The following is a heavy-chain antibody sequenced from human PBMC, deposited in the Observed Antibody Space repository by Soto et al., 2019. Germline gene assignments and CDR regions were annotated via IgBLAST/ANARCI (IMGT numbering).Heavy chain of an antibody. CDR2: ISTNGGST. V-gene: IGHV3-64D*06. CDR3: VKGEYYYDSSGYYPFDY. CDR1: GFTFSIYA. J-gene: IGHJ4*02. Sequence: GGSLRLSCSASGFTFSIYAMHWVRQAPGKGLEYVSSISTNGGSTHYADSVKGRFTISRDNSKNTQYLQMSSLRADDTAVYYCVKGEYYYDSSGYYPFDYWSQGTLVT. D-gene: IGHD3-22*01.